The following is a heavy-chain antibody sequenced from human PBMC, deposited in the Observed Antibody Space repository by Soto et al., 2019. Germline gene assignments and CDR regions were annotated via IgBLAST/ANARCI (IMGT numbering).Heavy chain of an antibody. CDR1: GFTFSSYA. Sequence: HPGGSLRLSCAASGFTFSSYAMHWVRQAPGKGLEYVSAISSNGGSTYYANSVKGRFTISRDNSKNTLYLQMGSLRAEDMAVYYCATWEAYGSSSSIWGQGTMVTVSS. J-gene: IGHJ3*02. V-gene: IGHV3-64*01. CDR2: ISSNGGST. CDR3: ATWEAYGSSSSI. D-gene: IGHD6-6*01.